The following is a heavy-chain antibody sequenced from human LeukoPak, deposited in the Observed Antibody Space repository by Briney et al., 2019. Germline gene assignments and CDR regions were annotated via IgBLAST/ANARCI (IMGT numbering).Heavy chain of an antibody. CDR1: GGTFSSYA. J-gene: IGHJ1*01. Sequence: SVKVSCKASGGTFSSYAISWVRQAPGQGLEWMGGIIPIFGTANYAQKFQGRVTITADESTSTAYMELSSLKTEDTAVYYCARGTATVTGYFQQWGQGTLVTVSS. V-gene: IGHV1-69*13. D-gene: IGHD4-17*01. CDR3: ARGTATVTGYFQQ. CDR2: IIPIFGTA.